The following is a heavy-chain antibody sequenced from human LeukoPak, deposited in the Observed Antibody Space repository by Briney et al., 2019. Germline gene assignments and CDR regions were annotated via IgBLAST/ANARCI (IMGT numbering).Heavy chain of an antibody. CDR3: ARDLYDSSYHDAFDI. CDR1: GLTFDDYG. J-gene: IGHJ3*02. Sequence: GGSLRLSCAASGLTFDDYGMSWVRQAPGKGLEWVSGINWNGGSTGYADSVKGRFTISRDNAKNSLYLQMNSLRAEDTALYYCARDLYDSSYHDAFDIWGQGTMVTVSS. D-gene: IGHD3-22*01. V-gene: IGHV3-20*04. CDR2: INWNGGST.